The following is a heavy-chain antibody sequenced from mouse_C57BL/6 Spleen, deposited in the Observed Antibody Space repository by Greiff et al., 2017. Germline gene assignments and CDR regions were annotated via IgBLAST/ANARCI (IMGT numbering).Heavy chain of an antibody. J-gene: IGHJ2*01. D-gene: IGHD1-1*01. CDR3: ARPITTVVATDYLDY. Sequence: VQLQQPGPELVKPGASVKMSCKASGYTFTDYNMHWVKQSHGKSLEWIGYINPNNGGTSYNQKFKGKATLTVNKSSSTAYMELRSLTSEESAVYYCARPITTVVATDYLDYWGQGTTLTVSS. V-gene: IGHV1-22*01. CDR2: INPNNGGT. CDR1: GYTFTDYN.